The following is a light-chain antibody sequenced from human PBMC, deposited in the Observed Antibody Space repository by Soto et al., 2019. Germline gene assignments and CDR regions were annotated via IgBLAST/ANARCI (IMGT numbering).Light chain of an antibody. CDR1: SSDISRYKF. CDR3: SSSTNTNTLVI. Sequence: QSVLTQPASVSGSPGQSVTISCTGTSSDISRYKFVSWFQQHPGKAPKLLIFEGTNRPSGVSNRFSGSKSGNTASLTISGLQAEDEAIYFCSSSTNTNTLVIFGGGTKLTVL. J-gene: IGLJ2*01. V-gene: IGLV2-14*01. CDR2: EGT.